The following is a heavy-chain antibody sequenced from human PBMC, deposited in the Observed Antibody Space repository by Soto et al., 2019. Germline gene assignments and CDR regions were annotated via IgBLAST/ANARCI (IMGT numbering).Heavy chain of an antibody. CDR2: ISGSGGST. V-gene: IGHV3-23*01. Sequence: EVQLLESGGGLVQPGGSLRLSCAAYGFTFSSYAMRWVRQAPVKGLECVSAISGSGGSTYYADSVKGRFTISRDNSKNTLYLQMNSLRAEDTAVYYGARRGSGSYYDYWGQGTLVTVSS. J-gene: IGHJ4*02. CDR1: GFTFSSYA. CDR3: ARRGSGSYYDY. D-gene: IGHD1-26*01.